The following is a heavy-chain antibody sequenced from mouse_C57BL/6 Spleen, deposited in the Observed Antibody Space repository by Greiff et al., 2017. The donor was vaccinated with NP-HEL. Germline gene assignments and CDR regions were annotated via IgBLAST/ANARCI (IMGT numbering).Heavy chain of an antibody. CDR3: VRQYDGYYVASYAMDY. CDR2: IRSKSNNYAT. J-gene: IGHJ4*01. D-gene: IGHD2-3*01. Sequence: DVHLVESGGGLVQPKGSLKLSCAASGFSFNTYAMNWVRQAPGKGLEWVARIRSKSNNYATYYADSVIDRFTISRDDSESMLYLQMNNLKTEDTAMYYCVRQYDGYYVASYAMDYWGQGTSVTVSS. V-gene: IGHV10-1*01. CDR1: GFSFNTYA.